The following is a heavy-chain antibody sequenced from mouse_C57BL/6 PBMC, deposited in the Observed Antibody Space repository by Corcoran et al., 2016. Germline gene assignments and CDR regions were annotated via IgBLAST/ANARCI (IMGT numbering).Heavy chain of an antibody. J-gene: IGHJ1*03. CDR3: ARGESWYVDV. Sequence: EVQLQQSGPELVKPGASVKIPCKASGYTFTDYNMDWVKQSHGKSLEWIGDINPNNGGTIYHQKFKGKATLTVDKSSSTAYMELRSLTSEDTAVYYCARGESWYVDVWGTGTTVTVSS. CDR1: GYTFTDYN. CDR2: INPNNGGT. V-gene: IGHV1-18*01.